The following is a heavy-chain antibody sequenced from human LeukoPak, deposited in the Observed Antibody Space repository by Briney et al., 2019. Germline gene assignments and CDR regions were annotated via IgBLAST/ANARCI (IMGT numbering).Heavy chain of an antibody. Sequence: SVKVSCKASGGTFSSYAISWVRQAPGQGLEWMGRIIPILGIANYAQKFQGRVTITADKSTSTAYMELSSLRSEDTAVYYCAREHYDILTGYYGLDAFDIWGQGTMVTASS. J-gene: IGHJ3*02. CDR1: GGTFSSYA. D-gene: IGHD3-9*01. V-gene: IGHV1-69*04. CDR3: AREHYDILTGYYGLDAFDI. CDR2: IIPILGIA.